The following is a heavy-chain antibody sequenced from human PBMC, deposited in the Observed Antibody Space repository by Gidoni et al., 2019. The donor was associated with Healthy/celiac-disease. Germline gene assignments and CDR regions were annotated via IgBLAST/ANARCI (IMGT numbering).Heavy chain of an antibody. J-gene: IGHJ4*02. Sequence: EVQLVQSGAEVKKPGESLKISCPASGYTFNTYWIAWVRQMPGKGLEWMGIIYPADSDTRYSPSFEGHVTISADKSTTTAYLQWSSLEASDTAMYYCARSALSRGYSSGWFLHWGQGTLVTVSS. D-gene: IGHD6-19*01. V-gene: IGHV5-51*01. CDR1: GYTFNTYW. CDR2: IYPADSDT. CDR3: ARSALSRGYSSGWFLH.